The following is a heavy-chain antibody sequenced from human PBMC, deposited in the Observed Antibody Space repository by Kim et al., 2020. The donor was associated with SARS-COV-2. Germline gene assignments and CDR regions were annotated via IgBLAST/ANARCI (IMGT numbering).Heavy chain of an antibody. CDR3: AKDWGSSSWYLDY. Sequence: GGSLRLSCAASGFTFSSYGMHWVRQAPGKGLEWVAVIWYDGSNEHYADSVKGRFTISRDNSKNTLYLQMNSLRAEDTAVYSCAKDWGSSSWYLDYWGQGT. J-gene: IGHJ4*02. CDR1: GFTFSSYG. CDR2: IWYDGSNE. V-gene: IGHV3-33*06. D-gene: IGHD6-13*01.